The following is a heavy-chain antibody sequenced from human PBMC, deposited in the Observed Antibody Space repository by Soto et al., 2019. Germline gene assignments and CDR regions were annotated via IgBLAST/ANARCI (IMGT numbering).Heavy chain of an antibody. CDR1: GFPFPSYA. J-gene: IGHJ6*02. CDR2: LYGSGRGV. D-gene: IGHD4-17*01. CDR3: AKDAVSGDGVWLAHD. V-gene: IGHV3-23*01. Sequence: GGSLRLSCAASGFPFPSYAIIWIRQVPGRGLEWVSGLYGSGRGVHYADSVKGRFTISRDNSAYSVYLQMNNLRVEDTATYYCAKDAVSGDGVWLAHDWGQGTTVTVSS.